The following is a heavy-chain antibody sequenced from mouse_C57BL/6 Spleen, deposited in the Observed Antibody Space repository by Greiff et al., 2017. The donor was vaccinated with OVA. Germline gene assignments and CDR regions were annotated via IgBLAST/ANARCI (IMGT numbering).Heavy chain of an antibody. CDR3: ARSGDGYPYAMDY. D-gene: IGHD2-3*01. J-gene: IGHJ4*01. CDR1: GYTFTSYW. Sequence: VQLQQSGTELVKPGASVKLSCKASGYTFTSYWMHWVKQRPGQGLEWIGNINPSNGGTNYNEKFKSKATLTVYKSSSTAYMQLSSLTSEDSAVYYCARSGDGYPYAMDYWGQGTSVTVSS. CDR2: INPSNGGT. V-gene: IGHV1-53*01.